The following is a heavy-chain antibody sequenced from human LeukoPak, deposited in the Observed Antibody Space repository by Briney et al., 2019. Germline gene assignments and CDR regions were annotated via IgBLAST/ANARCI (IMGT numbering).Heavy chain of an antibody. CDR2: IYDGGST. CDR3: ATHRRPGSGGYENAFEI. V-gene: IGHV4-39*01. CDR1: GASIGSTTYY. D-gene: IGHD5-12*01. Sequence: PSETLSLTCTVSGASIGSTTYYWDWFRQPPGKGLEWIGNIYDGGSTHYNPSLKSRLTMSVDTSKNHFSLRLNSVTAAGTAIYYCATHRRPGSGGYENAFEIWGQGTMVTVSP. J-gene: IGHJ3*02.